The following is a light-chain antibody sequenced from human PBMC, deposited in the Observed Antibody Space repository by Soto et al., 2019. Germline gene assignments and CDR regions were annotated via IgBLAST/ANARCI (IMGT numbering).Light chain of an antibody. V-gene: IGLV2-23*01. Sequence: QSGLPQTASVSGSPGQSITISCTGTSSGIGRYNLVSWFQNHPGKVPKLMIYEGSKRPSGVSDRFSGSKSGNTASLTISGLQAEDEADYYCCSYAGDNMYVFGTGTKVTVL. CDR3: CSYAGDNMYV. CDR1: SSGIGRYNL. J-gene: IGLJ1*01. CDR2: EGS.